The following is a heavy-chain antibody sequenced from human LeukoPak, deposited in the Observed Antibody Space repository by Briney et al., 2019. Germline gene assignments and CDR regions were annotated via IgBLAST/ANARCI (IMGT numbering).Heavy chain of an antibody. CDR2: IGTAGDT. D-gene: IGHD3-22*01. V-gene: IGHV3-13*01. J-gene: IGHJ3*02. Sequence: PGGSLRLSCAASGFTFSSYDMHWVRQATGKGLEWVSAIGTAGDTYYPGSVKGRFTISRENAKNSLYLQMNSLRAGDTAVYYCARGLHYYDSSGYSPNDAFDIWAKGQWSPSLQ. CDR1: GFTFSSYD. CDR3: ARGLHYYDSSGYSPNDAFDI.